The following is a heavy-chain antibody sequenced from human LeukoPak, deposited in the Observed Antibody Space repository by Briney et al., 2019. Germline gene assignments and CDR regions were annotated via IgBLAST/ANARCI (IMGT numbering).Heavy chain of an antibody. J-gene: IGHJ4*02. V-gene: IGHV3-23*01. CDR1: GFAFQSYA. D-gene: IGHD5-12*01. Sequence: GGSLRLSCATSGFAFQSYALRWVRQAPGKGLEWVSAISGSGGHTYHADSVKGRFTISRDNSRDTLYQQMNSLRAEDTAVYYCAKFFRRVATLWEYYDYWGQGTLVTVSS. CDR3: AKFFRRVATLWEYYDY. CDR2: ISGSGGHT.